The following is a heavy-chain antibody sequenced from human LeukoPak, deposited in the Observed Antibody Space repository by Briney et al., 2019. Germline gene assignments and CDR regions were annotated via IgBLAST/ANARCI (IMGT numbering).Heavy chain of an antibody. D-gene: IGHD2-8*01. V-gene: IGHV3-23*01. CDR2: ITGGGSST. Sequence: GGSLRLSCVASGFTFSTYGMSWVRQAPGKELEWVSTITGGGSSTYYAGSVKGRFTISRDNSKNTLYLQMNSLRAEDTAVYYCAKGLMRGSHFDYWGQGTVVTVSS. J-gene: IGHJ4*02. CDR3: AKGLMRGSHFDY. CDR1: GFTFSTYG.